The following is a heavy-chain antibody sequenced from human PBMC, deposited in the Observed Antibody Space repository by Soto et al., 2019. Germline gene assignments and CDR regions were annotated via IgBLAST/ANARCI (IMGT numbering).Heavy chain of an antibody. V-gene: IGHV3-23*01. CDR2: ISGSGGST. J-gene: IGHJ4*02. CDR3: ATDMYYYDSSGYLLMFDY. Sequence: GGSLRLSCAASGFTFSSYAMSWVRQAPGKGLEWVSAISGSGGSTYYADSVKGRFTISRDNSKNTLYLQMNSLRAEDTAVYYCATDMYYYDSSGYLLMFDYWGQGTLVTVSS. D-gene: IGHD3-22*01. CDR1: GFTFSSYA.